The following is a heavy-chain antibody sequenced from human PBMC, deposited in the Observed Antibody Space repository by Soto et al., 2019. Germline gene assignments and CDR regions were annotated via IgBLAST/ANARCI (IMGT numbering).Heavy chain of an antibody. CDR3: ARGRASGSYYLLDY. D-gene: IGHD3-10*01. CDR2: INPNSGNI. J-gene: IGHJ4*02. V-gene: IGHV1-8*01. CDR1: GDTFTTYD. Sequence: SVKVSCKASGDTFTTYDINWVRQATGHGLEWMGWINPNSGNIGCSQRFQGRVTMTRDTAIRTAYMEVSSLRSDDTAVYYCARGRASGSYYLLDYWDQGTLVTVAS.